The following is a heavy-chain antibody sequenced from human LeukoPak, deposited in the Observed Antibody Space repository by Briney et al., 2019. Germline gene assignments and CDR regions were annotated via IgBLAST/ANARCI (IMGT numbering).Heavy chain of an antibody. CDR3: ARVLITMVRGVISYYYYGMDV. D-gene: IGHD3-10*01. V-gene: IGHV4-61*01. Sequence: TSETLSLPCTVSGGSVSSGSYYWSWIRQPPGKGLEGIGYIYYSGSTNYNPSLKSRVTISVDTSKNQFSLKLSSVTAADTAVYYCARVLITMVRGVISYYYYGMDVWGKGTTVTVSS. J-gene: IGHJ6*04. CDR1: GGSVSSGSYY. CDR2: IYYSGST.